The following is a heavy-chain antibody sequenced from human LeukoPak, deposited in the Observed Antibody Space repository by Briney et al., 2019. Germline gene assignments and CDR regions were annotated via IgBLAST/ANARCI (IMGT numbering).Heavy chain of an antibody. CDR1: GYTFTSYD. Sequence: GASVKVSCKASGYTFTSYDINWVRQATGQGLEWMGWMNPNSGNTGYAQKFQGRVTMTRDTSISTAYMELSRLRSDDTAVYYCARAVRYDTPSLAYFDYWGQGTLVTVSS. CDR2: MNPNSGNT. CDR3: ARAVRYDTPSLAYFDY. D-gene: IGHD3-10*01. J-gene: IGHJ4*02. V-gene: IGHV1-8*01.